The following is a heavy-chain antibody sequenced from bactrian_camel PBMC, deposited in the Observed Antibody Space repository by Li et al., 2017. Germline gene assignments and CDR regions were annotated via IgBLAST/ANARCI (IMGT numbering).Heavy chain of an antibody. D-gene: IGHD7*01. CDR1: GSGYISGTAC. V-gene: IGHV3S54*01. Sequence: VQLVESGGGSVDAGGSLTLSCAASGSGYISGTACMGWFRQVTGKEREGIAAIAPATGTTFYSDSVKGRFTITHDNTKNTHFLEMNNLQPDDSAVYYCAAVSTGPCLSVISRGSPQRGDFQFWGQEPRSPSP. CDR3: AAVSTGPCLSVISRGSPQRGDFQF. J-gene: IGHJ4*01. CDR2: IAPATGTT.